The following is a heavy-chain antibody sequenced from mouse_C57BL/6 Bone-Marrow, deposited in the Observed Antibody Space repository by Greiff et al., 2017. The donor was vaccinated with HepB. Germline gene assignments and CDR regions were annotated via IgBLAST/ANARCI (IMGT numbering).Heavy chain of an antibody. J-gene: IGHJ2*01. D-gene: IGHD1-1*01. CDR3: TTPASLYGPHY. CDR2: IDPENGDT. V-gene: IGHV14-4*01. Sequence: VQLQQSGAELVRPGASVKLSCTASGFNIKDDYMHWVKQRPEQGLEWIGWIDPENGDTEYASKFQGKATITADTSSNTAYLQLSSLTSEDTAVYNCTTPASLYGPHYWGQGTTLTVSS. CDR1: GFNIKDDY.